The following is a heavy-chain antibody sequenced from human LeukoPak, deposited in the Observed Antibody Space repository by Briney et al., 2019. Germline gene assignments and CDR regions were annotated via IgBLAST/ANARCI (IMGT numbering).Heavy chain of an antibody. V-gene: IGHV4-39*02. CDR3: AGDVLRFLEWLSV. CDR1: GGSISSSSYY. D-gene: IGHD3-3*01. Sequence: PSETLPLTCTVSGGSISSSSYYWGWIRQPPGTGLEWIGSIYYSGSTYYNPSLKSRVTISVDTSKNQFSLKLSSVTAADTAVYYCAGDVLRFLEWLSVWGQGTLVTVSS. J-gene: IGHJ4*02. CDR2: IYYSGST.